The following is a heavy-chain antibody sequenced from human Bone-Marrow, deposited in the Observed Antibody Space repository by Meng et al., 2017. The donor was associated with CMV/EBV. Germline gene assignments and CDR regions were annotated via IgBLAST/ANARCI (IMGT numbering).Heavy chain of an antibody. CDR3: ARLHYDFWSGYGYYFDY. V-gene: IGHV4-34*01. D-gene: IGHD3-3*01. J-gene: IGHJ4*02. CDR2: INHSGST. Sequence: SETLSLTCAVYGGSFSGYYWSWIRQPPGKGLEWIGEINHSGSTNYNPSLKSRVTISVDTSKNQFSLKLSSVTAADTAVYYCARLHYDFWSGYGYYFDYWGQGTLVTVYS. CDR1: GGSFSGYY.